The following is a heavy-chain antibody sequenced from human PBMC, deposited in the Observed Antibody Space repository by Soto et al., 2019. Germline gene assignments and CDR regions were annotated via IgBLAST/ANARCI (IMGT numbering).Heavy chain of an antibody. D-gene: IGHD2-8*01. Sequence: PGGSLRLSCAASGFTFSAYGIHWVRQAPGKGLEWVAVISYDGSNKYYADSVKGRFTISRDNSKNTLYLQMNSLRAEDTAVYYCAKRGVSPWCMDVWGQGTTVTVSS. CDR2: ISYDGSNK. J-gene: IGHJ6*02. CDR1: GFTFSAYG. CDR3: AKRGVSPWCMDV. V-gene: IGHV3-30*18.